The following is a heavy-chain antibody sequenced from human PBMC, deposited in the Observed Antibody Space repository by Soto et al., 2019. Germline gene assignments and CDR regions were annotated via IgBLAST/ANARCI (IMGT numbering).Heavy chain of an antibody. CDR3: ARVWGGAFDI. CDR2: IYYSGST. CDR1: GGSISSYY. J-gene: IGHJ3*02. D-gene: IGHD3-10*01. V-gene: IGHV4-59*01. Sequence: PSETLSLTCTVSGGSISSYYWSWIRQPPGKGLEWIGCIYYSGSTNYNPSLKSRVTISVDTSKNQFSLKLSSVTAADTAVYYCARVWGGAFDIWGQGTMVTV.